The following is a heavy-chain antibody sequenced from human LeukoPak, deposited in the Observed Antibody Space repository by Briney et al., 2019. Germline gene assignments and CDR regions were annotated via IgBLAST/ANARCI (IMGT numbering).Heavy chain of an antibody. J-gene: IGHJ4*02. V-gene: IGHV3-23*01. CDR2: ISGSGGST. CDR3: ARGSPLGGN. Sequence: PGRSLRLSCAASGFTFSSHAMSWVRQAPGKGLEWVSAISGSGGSTYYADSVKGRFTISRDNAKNTLSLQMNSLRAEDTAVYYCARGSPLGGNWGQGTLVTVSS. CDR1: GFTFSSHA.